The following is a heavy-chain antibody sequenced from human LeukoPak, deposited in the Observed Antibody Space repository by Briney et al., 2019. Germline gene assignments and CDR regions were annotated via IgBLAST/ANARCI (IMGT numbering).Heavy chain of an antibody. Sequence: SETLSLTCTVSGGSISSGDYYWSWIRQPPGKGLEWIGYIYYSGSTYYNPSLKSRVTISVDTSKNQFSLKLSSVTAADTAVYYCARAYGSGSYKAFDIWGQGTMVTVSS. V-gene: IGHV4-30-4*01. CDR3: ARAYGSGSYKAFDI. J-gene: IGHJ3*02. CDR2: IYYSGST. CDR1: GGSISSGDYY. D-gene: IGHD3-10*01.